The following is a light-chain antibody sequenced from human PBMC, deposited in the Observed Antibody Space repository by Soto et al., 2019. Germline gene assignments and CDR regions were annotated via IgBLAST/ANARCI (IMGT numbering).Light chain of an antibody. CDR2: DAS. CDR1: QSISSW. CDR3: QQYDSYPKT. Sequence: DIQTTQSSSTLSASVGARVTITCRASQSISSWLAWYQQKPGKAPKLLIYDASSLASGIPARFSGSGSGTEFTLTISSLQPEDFATYCCQQYDSYPKTFGQGTKVDNK. J-gene: IGKJ1*01. V-gene: IGKV1-5*01.